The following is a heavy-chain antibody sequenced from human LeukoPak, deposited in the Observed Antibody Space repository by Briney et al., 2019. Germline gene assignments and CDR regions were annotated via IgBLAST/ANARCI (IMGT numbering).Heavy chain of an antibody. D-gene: IGHD6-13*01. CDR1: GFTFSSYW. CDR2: IKQDGSEK. CDR3: ARDRFIAAAVNYYYYGMDV. V-gene: IGHV3-7*03. J-gene: IGHJ6*02. Sequence: GGSLRLSCAASGFTFSSYWMSWVRQAPGKGLEWVANIKQDGSEKYYVDSVKGRFTISRDNAKNSLYLQMNSLRAEDTAVYYCARDRFIAAAVNYYYYGMDVWGQGTTVTVSS.